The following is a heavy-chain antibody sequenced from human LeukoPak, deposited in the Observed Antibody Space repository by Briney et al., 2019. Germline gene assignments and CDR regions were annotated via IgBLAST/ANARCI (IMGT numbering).Heavy chain of an antibody. CDR2: ISYDGSNK. Sequence: GGPLRLSCAASGFTFSSYGMHWVRQAPGKGLEWVAVISYDGSNKYYADSVKGRFTISRDNSKNTLYLQMNSLRAEDTAVYYCAKEGARVVPALPFDYWGQGTLVTVSS. CDR3: AKEGARVVPALPFDY. D-gene: IGHD2-2*01. J-gene: IGHJ4*02. CDR1: GFTFSSYG. V-gene: IGHV3-30*18.